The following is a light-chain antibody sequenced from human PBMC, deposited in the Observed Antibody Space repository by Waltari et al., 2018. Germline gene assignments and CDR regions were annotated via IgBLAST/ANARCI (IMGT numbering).Light chain of an antibody. V-gene: IGKV3-20*01. J-gene: IGKJ1*01. CDR3: QHYVRLPAT. CDR2: GAS. CDR1: QSVSRA. Sequence: EIVLTQPPGSLSSSPGERVTLSCRASQSVSRALAWYQQKPGHAPRLLIFGASNRATGIPDRFSGSGSETDFSLTISRLEPEDFAVYYCQHYVRLPATFGRGTKVEIK.